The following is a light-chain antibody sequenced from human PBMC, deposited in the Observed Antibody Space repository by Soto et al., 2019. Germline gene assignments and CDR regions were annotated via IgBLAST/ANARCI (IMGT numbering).Light chain of an antibody. CDR3: QQYGSSRLT. J-gene: IGKJ4*01. V-gene: IGKV3-20*01. Sequence: EIVLTQSPGTLSLSPGERATLSCRASQRVSSSYLAWYHPKPGQAPRLLIYCASSRATGIPDRFSGSGSGTDFTLTISRLEPEDFAVYFCQQYGSSRLTFGGGTKVEIK. CDR1: QRVSSSY. CDR2: CAS.